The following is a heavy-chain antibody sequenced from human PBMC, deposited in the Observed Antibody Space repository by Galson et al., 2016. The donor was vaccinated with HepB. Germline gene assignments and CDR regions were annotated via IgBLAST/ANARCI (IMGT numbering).Heavy chain of an antibody. V-gene: IGHV1-46*03. CDR2: VYPGGGST. J-gene: IGHJ6*02. CDR1: GYSFTTYC. Sequence: SVKVSCKASGYSFTTYCMHWVRQAPGQGLEWMGVVYPGGGSTSYAQKFQAILNPGRHSTNYAQKFQGRVTMTRDTSTSTVYMELSSLTSEDTAVYYCTGVSTHQWDVWGQGTTVTVSS. D-gene: IGHD2-2*01. CDR3: TGVSTHQWDV.